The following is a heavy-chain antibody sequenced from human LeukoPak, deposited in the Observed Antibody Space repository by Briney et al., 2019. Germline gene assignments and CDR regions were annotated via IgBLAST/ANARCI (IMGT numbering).Heavy chain of an antibody. CDR1: GFIVCSKD. Sequence: GGSLTLSCAASGFIVCSKDMNWVRQAPGKGLEWVSVIYRGGSADHADSVEGRFTISRDNSKNTLYFQMNSLRVEDTAVYYCRAWLDGFDIWGQGTMVTVSS. D-gene: IGHD5-12*01. J-gene: IGHJ3*02. CDR2: IYRGGSA. V-gene: IGHV3-66*01. CDR3: RAWLDGFDI.